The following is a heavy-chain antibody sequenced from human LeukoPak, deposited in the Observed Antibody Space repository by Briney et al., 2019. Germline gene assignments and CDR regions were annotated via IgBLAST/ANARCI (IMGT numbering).Heavy chain of an antibody. CDR2: IKQDGSEK. D-gene: IGHD3-22*01. V-gene: IGHV3-7*01. Sequence: GGSLRLSCAASGFTFSSYWMSWVRQAPGKGLEWVANIKQDGSEKYYVDSVKGRFTISRDNAKNSLYLQMNRLRAEDTAVYYCAREREYYYDSSGYGPAVYWGQGTLVTVSS. CDR3: AREREYYYDSSGYGPAVY. J-gene: IGHJ4*02. CDR1: GFTFSSYW.